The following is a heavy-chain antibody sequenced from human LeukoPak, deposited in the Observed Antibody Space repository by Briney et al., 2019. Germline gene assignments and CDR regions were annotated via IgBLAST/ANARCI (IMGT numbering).Heavy chain of an antibody. V-gene: IGHV3-30*02. CDR1: GFTFSSYG. J-gene: IGHJ4*02. CDR3: AKGRYYYDSSGHFDY. D-gene: IGHD3-22*01. Sequence: GGSLRLSCAGSGFTFSSYGMNWVGQAPGKGLEGGAFIRYDGSNKYYADSVKGRFTISRDNSKNTLYLQMNSLRAEDTAVYYCAKGRYYYDSSGHFDYWGQGTLVTVSS. CDR2: IRYDGSNK.